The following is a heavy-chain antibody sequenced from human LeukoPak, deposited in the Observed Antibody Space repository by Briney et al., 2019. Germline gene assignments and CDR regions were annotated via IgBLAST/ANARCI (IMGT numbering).Heavy chain of an antibody. CDR2: ISGTGSTI. V-gene: IGHV3-48*04. CDR1: GFTFNVYS. CDR3: ARDRGTAGLDY. D-gene: IGHD2-21*02. J-gene: IGHJ4*02. Sequence: GGSLRLSCAASGFTFNVYSVNWVRPAPGKGLEWVSYISGTGSTIYYAASVKGRFTISRDNAKNSLYLQMNSLRVEDTAVYYCARDRGTAGLDYWGQGTLVTVSS.